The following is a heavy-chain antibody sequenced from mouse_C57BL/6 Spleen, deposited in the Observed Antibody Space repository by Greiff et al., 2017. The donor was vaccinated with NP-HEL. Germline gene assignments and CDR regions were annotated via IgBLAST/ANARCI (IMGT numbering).Heavy chain of an antibody. D-gene: IGHD3-1*01. CDR3: ARSTAYYYAMDY. V-gene: IGHV1-50*01. CDR2: IDPSDSYT. J-gene: IGHJ4*01. CDR1: GYTFTSYW. Sequence: QVQLQQPGAELVKPGASVKLSCKASGYTFTSYWMQWVKQRPGQGLEWIGEIDPSDSYTNYNQKFKGKATLTVDTSSSTAYMQLSSLTSEDSAVYYCARSTAYYYAMDYWGQGTSVTVSS.